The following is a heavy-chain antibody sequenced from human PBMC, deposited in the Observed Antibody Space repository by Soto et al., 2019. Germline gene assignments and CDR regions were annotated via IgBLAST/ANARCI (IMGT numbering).Heavy chain of an antibody. CDR3: SKDPAPTAPGKWFVP. J-gene: IGHJ5*02. V-gene: IGHV3-23*01. CDR2: ISGSGGST. Sequence: GGSLRLSCAASGFTFSSYAMSWVRQAPGKGLEWVSAISGSGGSTYYADSVKGRFTISRDNSKNTLYLQMNSLRAEDTALDYCSKDPAPTAPGKWFVPWRQGTLVTVPQ. D-gene: IGHD6-25*01. CDR1: GFTFSSYA.